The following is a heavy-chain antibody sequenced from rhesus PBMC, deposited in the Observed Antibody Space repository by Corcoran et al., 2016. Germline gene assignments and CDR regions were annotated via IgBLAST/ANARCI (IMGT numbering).Heavy chain of an antibody. Sequence: QVQLQESGPGVVKPSETLCLTCAVSGGSISARYRWSWVRQPPGKGLEWNGAIYGSRTRTNYNPTLNSRVPISKDTSKSQFSLKLSSVTAADTAVYYCARWEYSSGWCYFDCWGQGVLVTVSS. V-gene: IGHV4S10*01. D-gene: IGHD6-31*01. CDR2: IYGSRTRT. CDR1: GGSISARYR. CDR3: ARWEYSSGWCYFDC. J-gene: IGHJ4*01.